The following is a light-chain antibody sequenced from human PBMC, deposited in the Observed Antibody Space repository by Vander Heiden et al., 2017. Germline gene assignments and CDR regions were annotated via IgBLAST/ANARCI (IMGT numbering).Light chain of an antibody. V-gene: IGKV1-33*01. CDR1: QDISNY. CDR2: DAS. J-gene: IGKJ3*01. Sequence: DNQMTQSPSSMSAYVGDRVTITCQASQDISNYLNWYQQKPGKAPKLLIYDASNLETGVPSRFSGSGSGTDFTFTISSLQPEDIATYYFQQYDNLPFTFGPVTKVDIK. CDR3: QQYDNLPFT.